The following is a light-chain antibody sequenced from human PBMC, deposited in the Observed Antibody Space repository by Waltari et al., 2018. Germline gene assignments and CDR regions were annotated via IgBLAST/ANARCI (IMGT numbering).Light chain of an antibody. Sequence: SYELTQSASVSVSPGQTASITCSGDKLGDKYASWYQQKPGQSPVLVMYQDSKRPSGIPERFSGSNSGNTATLTIRGTQAMDEADYYCQAWDSSTGIFGGGTKLTVL. CDR3: QAWDSSTGI. J-gene: IGLJ2*01. V-gene: IGLV3-1*01. CDR1: KLGDKY. CDR2: QDS.